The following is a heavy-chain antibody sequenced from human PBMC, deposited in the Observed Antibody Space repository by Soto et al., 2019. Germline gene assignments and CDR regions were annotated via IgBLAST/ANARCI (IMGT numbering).Heavy chain of an antibody. CDR2: IYYSGST. J-gene: IGHJ5*02. CDR1: GGSISSSSYY. CDR3: ARRGRVAATSFDP. Sequence: SETLSLTCTVSGGSISSSSYYWGWIRQPPGKGLEWIGSIYYSGSTYYNPSLKSRVTISVDTSKNQFSLKLSSVTAADTAVYYCARRGRVAATSFDPWGQGTLVTVSS. V-gene: IGHV4-39*01. D-gene: IGHD2-15*01.